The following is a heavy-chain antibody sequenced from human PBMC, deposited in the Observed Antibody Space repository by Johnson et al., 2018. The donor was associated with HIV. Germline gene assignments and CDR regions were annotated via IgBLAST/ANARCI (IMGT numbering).Heavy chain of an antibody. CDR1: GFTVSSNY. Sequence: VQLVESGGGLIQPGGSLRLSCAASGFTVSSNYMSWVRQAPGKGLEWVSVIYSGGSTYYVDSVKGRFTISRDNAKKSLSLQMNSLRPEDTAVYYCAKDPRAVGATRGDAFDIWGQGTMVTVSS. CDR3: AKDPRAVGATRGDAFDI. J-gene: IGHJ3*02. D-gene: IGHD1-26*01. V-gene: IGHV3-53*01. CDR2: IYSGGST.